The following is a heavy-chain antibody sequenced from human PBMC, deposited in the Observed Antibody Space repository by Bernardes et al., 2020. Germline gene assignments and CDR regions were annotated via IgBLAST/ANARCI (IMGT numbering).Heavy chain of an antibody. J-gene: IGHJ4*02. CDR2: IKYDGTDK. V-gene: IGHV3-7*04. CDR3: VGGGGDWDY. D-gene: IGHD2-21*01. Sequence: GGSLRLSCAASGFTFSTSWMSWVRQAPGKGLEWVANIKYDGTDKLYVDFVKGRFTISRDNAKNSLYLQMNSLRAEDTAVYYCVGGGGDWDYWGQGTLVTVSS. CDR1: GFTFSTSW.